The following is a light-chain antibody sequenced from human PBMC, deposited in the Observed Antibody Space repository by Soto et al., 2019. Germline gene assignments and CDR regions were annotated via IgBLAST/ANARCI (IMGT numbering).Light chain of an antibody. CDR3: QQFNALPLT. CDR2: DAS. V-gene: IGKV1-13*02. J-gene: IGKJ4*01. CDR1: QDIGSA. Sequence: IQLTQCPSSLSASVGDRVTITCRAGQDIGSALAWYQQRPGKAPKLLLYDASNLEAGVPSRFSGSGSGTDFTLTITSLRPEDFATYYCQQFNALPLTLGGGTKVQIK.